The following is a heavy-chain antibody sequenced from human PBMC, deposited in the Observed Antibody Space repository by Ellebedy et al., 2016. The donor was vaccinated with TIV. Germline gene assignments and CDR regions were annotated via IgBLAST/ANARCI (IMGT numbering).Heavy chain of an antibody. V-gene: IGHV3-7*01. CDR1: GFSFRSDW. CDR3: ARRGSYGDYAVQVNSWFDR. J-gene: IGHJ5*02. CDR2: IYHDGSVH. Sequence: PGGSLRLSCAASGFSFRSDWMSWVRQAPGKGLEWVANIYHDGSVHYYLDSVKGRFTISRDNSINSLFLQMNSLRAGDTAVYYCARRGSYGDYAVQVNSWFDRWGRGTLVTVSS. D-gene: IGHD4-17*01.